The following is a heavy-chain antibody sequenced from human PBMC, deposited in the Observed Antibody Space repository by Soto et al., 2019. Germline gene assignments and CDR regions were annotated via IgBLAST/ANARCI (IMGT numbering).Heavy chain of an antibody. Sequence: QVQLQESGPGLVKPSQTLSLTCTVSGGSISSGTDYWSWIRQPPGKGLEWIGYIYYTGTTDSNPSLKSRVSISVDTSKNQFALKLSSVTAAATAVYYCAGGTSDYYYNLDYWGQGTLVTVSS. CDR2: IYYTGTT. CDR1: GGSISSGTDY. D-gene: IGHD3-22*01. J-gene: IGHJ4*02. CDR3: AGGTSDYYYNLDY. V-gene: IGHV4-31*03.